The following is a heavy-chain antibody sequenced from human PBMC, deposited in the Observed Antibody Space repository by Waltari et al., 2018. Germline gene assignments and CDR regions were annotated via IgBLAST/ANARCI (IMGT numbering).Heavy chain of an antibody. Sequence: QVQVVQSGPEVEKPGASVKVSCQAAGYTFTDNYIHWVRQAPGQGFEWMGWINTNSGGTNYAQRFQGRVTMTRDTSISTAYMELSRLRSDDTAVYYCARGRQGFYWGQGTLVTVSS. J-gene: IGHJ4*02. V-gene: IGHV1-2*02. CDR1: GYTFTDNY. CDR2: INTNSGGT. CDR3: ARGRQGFY.